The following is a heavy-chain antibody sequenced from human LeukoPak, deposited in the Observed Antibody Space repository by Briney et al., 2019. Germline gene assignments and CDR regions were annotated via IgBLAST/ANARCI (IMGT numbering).Heavy chain of an antibody. Sequence: PSETLSLTCTVSGGSISSSSYHWGWIRQPPGKGLEWIGSIYYSGSPYHNPSLKSRVTISVDTSKNQFSLKLSSVTAADTAVYYCANSITMIEVAPYFDNWGQGTLVTVSS. V-gene: IGHV4-39*07. CDR1: GGSISSSSYH. CDR2: IYYSGSP. CDR3: ANSITMIEVAPYFDN. J-gene: IGHJ4*02. D-gene: IGHD3-22*01.